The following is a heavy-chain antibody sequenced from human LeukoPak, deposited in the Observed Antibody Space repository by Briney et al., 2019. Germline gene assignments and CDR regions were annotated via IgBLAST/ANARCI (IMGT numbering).Heavy chain of an antibody. Sequence: ASVKVSCKASGYTFTGYYMHWVRQAPGQGLEWMGWINPNSGGTNYAQKSQGRVTMTRDTSISTAYMELSRLRSDDTAVYYCARDIVVVARDYYYGMDVWGQGTTVTVSS. D-gene: IGHD2-15*01. V-gene: IGHV1-2*02. CDR3: ARDIVVVARDYYYGMDV. CDR2: INPNSGGT. J-gene: IGHJ6*02. CDR1: GYTFTGYY.